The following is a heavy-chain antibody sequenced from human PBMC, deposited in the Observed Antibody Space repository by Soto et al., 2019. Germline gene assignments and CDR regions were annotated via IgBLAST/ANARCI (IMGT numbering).Heavy chain of an antibody. CDR3: ARDPPSTLGSFDI. CDR1: GFTFSMYG. J-gene: IGHJ3*02. D-gene: IGHD2-2*01. Sequence: QVQLVESGGGVVQPGRSQRLSCAASGFTFSMYGRHWVRQAPGKGLEWMATVYYDGHNKYYAESVRGRFTISRDNSKNMVYLQMNSLRAEDTAVYYCARDPPSTLGSFDIWGRGTMVTVSS. V-gene: IGHV3-33*01. CDR2: VYYDGHNK.